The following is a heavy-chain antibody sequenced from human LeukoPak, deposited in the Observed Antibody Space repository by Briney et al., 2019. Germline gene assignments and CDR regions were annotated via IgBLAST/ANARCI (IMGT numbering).Heavy chain of an antibody. CDR3: ARDLGSYGFEYNWFDP. V-gene: IGHV1-69*05. Sequence: GASVKVSCKASGGTFSSYAISWVRQAPGQGLEWMGGIIPIFGTANYAQKFQGRVTITTDESTSTAYMELSSLRSEYTAVYYCARDLGSYGFEYNWFDPWGQGTLVTVSS. CDR1: GGTFSSYA. D-gene: IGHD5-18*01. J-gene: IGHJ5*02. CDR2: IIPIFGTA.